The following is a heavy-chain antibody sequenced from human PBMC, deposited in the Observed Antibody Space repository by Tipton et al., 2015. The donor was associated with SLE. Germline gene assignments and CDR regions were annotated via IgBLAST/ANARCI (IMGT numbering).Heavy chain of an antibody. CDR1: GDSLSTSY. D-gene: IGHD3-16*02. Sequence: TLSLTCFVSGDSLSTSYWSWIRQSPGKGLEWIASLDDSGHTNYNPSLSSRITTSIDTPRGQFSLRLSSVTAADTAVYYCARDEGYYDDIWGTYREGSYFDSWGQGTLVTVSS. CDR3: ARDEGYYDDIWGTYREGSYFDS. CDR2: LDDSGHT. J-gene: IGHJ4*02. V-gene: IGHV4-59*01.